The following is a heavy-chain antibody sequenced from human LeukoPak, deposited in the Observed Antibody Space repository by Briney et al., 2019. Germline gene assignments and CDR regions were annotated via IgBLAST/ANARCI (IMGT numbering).Heavy chain of an antibody. V-gene: IGHV4-34*01. J-gene: IGHJ6*02. Sequence: SETLSLTCAVYGGSFSGYYWSWIRQPPGKGLEWIGEINHSGSTNYNPSLKSRVTISVDTSKNQFSLKLSSVTAADTAVYYCARGRNGMIVVVPYYYYGMDVWGQGTTVTVSS. D-gene: IGHD3-22*01. CDR3: ARGRNGMIVVVPYYYYGMDV. CDR1: GGSFSGYY. CDR2: INHSGST.